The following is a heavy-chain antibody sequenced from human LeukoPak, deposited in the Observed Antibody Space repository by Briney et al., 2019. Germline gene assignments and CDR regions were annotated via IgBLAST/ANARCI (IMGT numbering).Heavy chain of an antibody. CDR2: IKQDGSEK. CDR1: GFTFSSYW. CDR3: VRAYHPGGWFDP. D-gene: IGHD2-21*01. V-gene: IGHV3-7*04. Sequence: SGGSLRLSCAASGFTFSSYWMSWVRQAPGKGLEWVANIKQDGSEKYYVDSVKGRFTISRDNAKDSLYLQMNSLTAKDTAIYYCVRAYHPGGWFDPWGQGTLVTVSS. J-gene: IGHJ5*02.